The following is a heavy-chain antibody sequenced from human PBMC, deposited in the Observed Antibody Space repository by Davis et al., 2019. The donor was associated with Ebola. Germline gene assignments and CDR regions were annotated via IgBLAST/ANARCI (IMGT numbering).Heavy chain of an antibody. J-gene: IGHJ4*02. D-gene: IGHD3-9*01. CDR2: ISGSNTNT. CDR1: GYTFTSYG. Sequence: ASVKVSCKSSGYTFTSYGLVWVRQAPGLGLEWMGWISGSNTNTNFAQKFRGRVTVSKDTSTNTAYMDLRSLTSDDTAIYYCARAPNYDVLTGTSSYYFDYWGQGTLVTVSS. V-gene: IGHV1-18*04. CDR3: ARAPNYDVLTGTSSYYFDY.